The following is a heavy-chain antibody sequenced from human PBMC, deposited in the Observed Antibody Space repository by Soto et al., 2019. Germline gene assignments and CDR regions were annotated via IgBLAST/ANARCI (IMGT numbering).Heavy chain of an antibody. CDR1: GGTFSSYA. J-gene: IGHJ6*02. V-gene: IGHV1-69*01. Sequence: QVQLVQSGAEVKKPGSSVKVSCQASGGTFSSYAISWVRQAPGQGREWMGGIIPIFGTANYAQKFQGRVTITADESTSTAYMELSSLRSEDTAVYYCARGRVMVTMVRGFIITSGGMDVWGQGNTGTVSS. CDR2: IIPIFGTA. CDR3: ARGRVMVTMVRGFIITSGGMDV. D-gene: IGHD3-10*01.